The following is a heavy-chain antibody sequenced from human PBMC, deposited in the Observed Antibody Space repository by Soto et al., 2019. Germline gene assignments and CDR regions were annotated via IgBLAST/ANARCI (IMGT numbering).Heavy chain of an antibody. V-gene: IGHV1-69*12. CDR3: ARFRHCSGNSCSYYYGLDV. CDR2: IIPIIATT. J-gene: IGHJ6*02. D-gene: IGHD2-15*01. Sequence: QVQLVQSGSEVKNPGSSVKVSCKASGGTFSSYGINWVRQAPGQGPEWMGGIIPIIATTNYAQKFQGRVTLTADESTSTAYVELSSLRSEDTAMYYCARFRHCSGNSCSYYYGLDVWGQGTTVTVSS. CDR1: GGTFSSYG.